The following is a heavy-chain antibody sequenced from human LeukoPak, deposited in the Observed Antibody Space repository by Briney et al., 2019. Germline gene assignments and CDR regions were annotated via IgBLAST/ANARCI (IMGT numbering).Heavy chain of an antibody. CDR3: AKVIYQVTDHDAFDI. V-gene: IGHV3-53*01. Sequence: GGSLRLSCVASGFTVSSNYMSWVRQAPGKGLEWVSSIYSGGSTYHADSVRGRFTISRDNSKNTLYLQMNSLRAEDTAVYYCAKVIYQVTDHDAFDIWGQGTMVTVSS. CDR2: IYSGGST. CDR1: GFTVSSNY. J-gene: IGHJ3*02. D-gene: IGHD2-21*02.